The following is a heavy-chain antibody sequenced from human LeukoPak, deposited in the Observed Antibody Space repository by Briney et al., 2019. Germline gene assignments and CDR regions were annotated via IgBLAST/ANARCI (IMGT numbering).Heavy chain of an antibody. Sequence: GGSLRLSCSASGFPFSSYAMHWVRQAPGKGLEYVSAISDSGGSTYYADSVKGRSTISRDNSKNTLYLQMSSLRAEDTAVYFCVRGYSFGPYGMDVWGQGTTVTVSS. CDR1: GFPFSSYA. V-gene: IGHV3-64D*09. CDR3: VRGYSFGPYGMDV. CDR2: ISDSGGST. J-gene: IGHJ6*02. D-gene: IGHD2-15*01.